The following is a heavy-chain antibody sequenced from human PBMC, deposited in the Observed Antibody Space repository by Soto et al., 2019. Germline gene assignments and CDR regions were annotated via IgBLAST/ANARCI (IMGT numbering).Heavy chain of an antibody. CDR3: ARGQRFSDWFDP. CDR2: VYSSGGT. Sequence: SETRSLTCTVSDGSMSSYYWTWIRQPAGKGMEWIGRVYSSGGTHYNPSLKSRVTISLDTSKNQFSLRLLSVTDADTAVYYCARGQRFSDWFDPWGQGTLVTVSS. J-gene: IGHJ5*02. D-gene: IGHD3-3*01. V-gene: IGHV4-4*07. CDR1: DGSMSSYY.